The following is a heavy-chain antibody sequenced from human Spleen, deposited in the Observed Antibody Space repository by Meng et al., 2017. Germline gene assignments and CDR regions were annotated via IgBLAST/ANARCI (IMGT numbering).Heavy chain of an antibody. CDR2: ISNGGSTI. CDR1: GSTFSSLA. J-gene: IGHJ4*02. D-gene: IGHD5-12*01. V-gene: IGHV3-48*04. CDR3: ASQYSGYDSGLEY. Sequence: EVQLLESGGDLVQPGGSLRISCVASGSTFSSLAMIWVRQAPGKGLEWVSYISNGGSTINYADSVKGRFTISRDNAKNSLYLQMNSLRAEDTAVYYCASQYSGYDSGLEYWGQGTLVTVSS.